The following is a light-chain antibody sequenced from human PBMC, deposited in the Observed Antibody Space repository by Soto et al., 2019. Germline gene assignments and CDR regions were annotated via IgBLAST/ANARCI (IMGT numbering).Light chain of an antibody. CDR3: CSYTGTKTLYV. CDR1: SSDVGGYNY. Sequence: QSVLTQPASVSGSPGQSIVISCTGSSSDVGGYNYVSWYQQNPGKAPTLMIYEVNNRPSGVSNRFSGSKSGNTASLNISGIQAEEEADYYCCSYTGTKTLYVFGTGTKVTV. V-gene: IGLV2-14*03. J-gene: IGLJ1*01. CDR2: EVN.